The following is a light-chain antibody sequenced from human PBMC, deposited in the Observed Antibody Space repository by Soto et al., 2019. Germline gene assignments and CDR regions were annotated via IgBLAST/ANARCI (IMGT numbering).Light chain of an antibody. V-gene: IGLV1-44*01. CDR3: AVWDDSLNAVV. CDR1: GSNIGRNA. J-gene: IGLJ2*01. Sequence: QSVLTQPPSASGTPGQSVTISCSGSGSNIGRNAVNWYQQLPGTAPKLLIYSSYQRPSGVPDRFSGSKSGTSGSLAIRGLQSEDEATYHCAVWDDSLNAVVFGGGTKVTVL. CDR2: SSY.